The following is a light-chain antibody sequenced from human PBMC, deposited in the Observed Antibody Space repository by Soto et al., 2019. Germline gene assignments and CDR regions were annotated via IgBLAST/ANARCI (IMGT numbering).Light chain of an antibody. J-gene: IGKJ4*01. CDR1: QNVGNF. Sequence: EIVLTQSPATLSLSPGERATLSCRASQNVGNFLAWFKQIPGQAPRLLISYASNRATGIPAMFSGSVSGTDFTLTISSLEPEDFAVYYCQQRSNSRTFGGGTKVEMK. CDR2: YAS. V-gene: IGKV3-11*01. CDR3: QQRSNSRT.